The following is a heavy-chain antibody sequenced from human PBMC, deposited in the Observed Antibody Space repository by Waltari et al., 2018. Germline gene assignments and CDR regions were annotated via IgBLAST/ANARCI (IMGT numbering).Heavy chain of an antibody. Sequence: QVQLQQWGAGLLKPSETLSLTCAVYGGSFSGYYWSWIRQPPGKGLEWIGEINHSGSTNYNPSLKSRVTISVDTSKNQFSLKLSSVTAADTAVYYCARVRAARPNANYYYYYMDVWGKGTTVTVSS. D-gene: IGHD6-6*01. V-gene: IGHV4-34*01. CDR1: GGSFSGYY. CDR3: ARVRAARPNANYYYYYMDV. CDR2: INHSGST. J-gene: IGHJ6*03.